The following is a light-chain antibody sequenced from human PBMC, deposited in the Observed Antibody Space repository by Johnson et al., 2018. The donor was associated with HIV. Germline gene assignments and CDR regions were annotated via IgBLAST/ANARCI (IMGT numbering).Light chain of an antibody. V-gene: IGLV1-51*01. CDR3: GTWDSSLILYV. CDR1: NSNIGNNY. CDR2: DNT. J-gene: IGLJ1*01. Sequence: QSVLTQPPSVSAAPGQKVTISCSGSNSNIGNNYVSWYQQVPGTAPKLLIYDNTKRPSGIPDRFSGSKSDTSATLAITGLQTGDEADYYCGTWDSSLILYVFGTGTKVTVL.